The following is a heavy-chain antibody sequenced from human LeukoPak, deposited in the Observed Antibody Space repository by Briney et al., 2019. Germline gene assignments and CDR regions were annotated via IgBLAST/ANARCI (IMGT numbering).Heavy chain of an antibody. CDR1: GGSISSYY. J-gene: IGHJ4*02. CDR2: IYYSGST. V-gene: IGHV4-59*01. CDR3: ARDTCRDGYNCYAHFDY. Sequence: ETLSLTCTVSGGSISSYYWSWIRQPPGKGLEWIGYIYYSGSTNYNPSLKSRVTISVDTSKNQFSLKVSSVTAADTAVYYCARDTCRDGYNCYAHFDYWGQGTLVTVSS. D-gene: IGHD5-24*01.